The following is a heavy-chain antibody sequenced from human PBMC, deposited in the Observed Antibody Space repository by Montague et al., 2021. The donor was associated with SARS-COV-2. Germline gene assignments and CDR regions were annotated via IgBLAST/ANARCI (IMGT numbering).Heavy chain of an antibody. CDR3: ARDDFRWDFDC. V-gene: IGHV4-61*02. D-gene: IGHD2/OR15-2a*01. J-gene: IGHJ4*02. CDR2: IYTTGST. Sequence: TLSLTCTVSGDSITSDVSYWSWIRQPAGKGLEWNGRIYTTGSTDYNPTLKNRLTISIDTTKNQFSLKLSTVTAADTAVYCCARDDFRWDFDCWGQGTLVTVSS. CDR1: GDSITSDVSY.